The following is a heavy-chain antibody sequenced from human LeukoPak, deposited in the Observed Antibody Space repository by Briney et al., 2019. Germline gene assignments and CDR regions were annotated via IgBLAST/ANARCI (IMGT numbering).Heavy chain of an antibody. CDR3: ARDRSISGVVTIDF. Sequence: PGGSLRLSCAASGFTFSKYWMTWVRQAPGKGLEWVANIKPDGSETYYVDSVMGRFTISRDNAKNSVYLQMNSLRAEDTAVYYCARDRSISGVVTIDFWGQGTLATVSS. CDR2: IKPDGSET. D-gene: IGHD3-3*01. V-gene: IGHV3-7*01. CDR1: GFTFSKYW. J-gene: IGHJ4*02.